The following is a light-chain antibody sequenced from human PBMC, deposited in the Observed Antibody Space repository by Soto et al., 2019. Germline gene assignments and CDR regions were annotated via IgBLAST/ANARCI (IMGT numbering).Light chain of an antibody. CDR1: SNDVGGYNY. CDR2: EVS. CDR3: SSYTGTSTVV. V-gene: IGLV2-14*01. Sequence: QSALAQPASVSGSPGQSITISCTGTSNDVGGYNYVSWYQQHPGKAPKLMIYEVSNRPSGFSDRFSGSKSGNTASLTISGLQAEDEADYYCSSYTGTSTVVLGGGTKLTVL. J-gene: IGLJ3*02.